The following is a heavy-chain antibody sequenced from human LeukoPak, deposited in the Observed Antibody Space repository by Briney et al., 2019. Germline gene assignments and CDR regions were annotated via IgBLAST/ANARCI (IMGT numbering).Heavy chain of an antibody. D-gene: IGHD3-3*01. CDR1: GFTFSSYA. J-gene: IGHJ6*03. V-gene: IGHV3-74*01. Sequence: GGSLRLSCAASGFTFSSYAMHWVRQAPGKGLAWVSRINSEGSSTSYADSVKGRFTISRDNAKNTLYLQMNSLRAEDTAVYYCARDYDRYYMDVWGKGTTVTVSS. CDR3: ARDYDRYYMDV. CDR2: INSEGSST.